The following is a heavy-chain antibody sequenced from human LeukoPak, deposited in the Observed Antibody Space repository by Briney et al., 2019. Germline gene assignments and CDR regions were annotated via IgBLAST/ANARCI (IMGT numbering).Heavy chain of an antibody. CDR3: ARGQNAFDI. CDR2: IYTSGST. Sequence: SQTLSLTCTVSGGSISSGSYYWSWIRQPAGKGLEWIGRIYTSGSTNYNPSLKSRVTTSVDTSKNQFSLKLSSVTAADTAVYYCARGQNAFDIWGQGTMVTVSS. V-gene: IGHV4-61*02. J-gene: IGHJ3*02. CDR1: GGSISSGSYY.